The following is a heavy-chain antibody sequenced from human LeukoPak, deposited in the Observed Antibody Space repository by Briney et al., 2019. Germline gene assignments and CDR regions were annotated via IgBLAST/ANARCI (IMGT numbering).Heavy chain of an antibody. V-gene: IGHV1-18*01. CDR3: ARDGIQGVVLIERRNYYYYYMDV. J-gene: IGHJ6*03. Sequence: ASVKVSCKASGYTFTSHGISWVRQAAGRGLEWMGWISAYTGNTDLAQNFQGRITMTTDTSTSTAYMELRRLRSDDTAIYYCARDGIQGVVLIERRNYYYYYMDVWGKGTTVTVSS. D-gene: IGHD3-10*01. CDR2: ISAYTGNT. CDR1: GYTFTSHG.